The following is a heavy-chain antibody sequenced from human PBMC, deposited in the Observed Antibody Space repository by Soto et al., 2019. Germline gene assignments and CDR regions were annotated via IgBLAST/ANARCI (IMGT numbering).Heavy chain of an antibody. CDR1: GFIFSDYG. CDR3: ANPRNNMRDAFDV. V-gene: IGHV3-30*18. J-gene: IGHJ3*01. D-gene: IGHD3-16*01. CDR2: ISDEGRNK. Sequence: QVQLVGSGGGVVQPGGSLRLSCAASGFIFSDYGMHWVRQAPGKGLEWVTFISDEGRNKVYADSVKGRFTISRDNSMNTVYLQMNRLRTEDTAVYYCANPRNNMRDAFDVWGLGTMVTVSS.